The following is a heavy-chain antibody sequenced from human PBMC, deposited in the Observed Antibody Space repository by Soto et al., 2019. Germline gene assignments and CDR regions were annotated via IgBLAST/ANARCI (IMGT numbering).Heavy chain of an antibody. CDR3: ARAFSGGSGSYSLWFDP. CDR1: GFTFSDYY. D-gene: IGHD3-10*01. CDR2: ISSSSSYT. V-gene: IGHV3-11*06. J-gene: IGHJ5*02. Sequence: GGSLRLSCAASGFTFSDYYMSWIRQAPGKGLEWVPYISSSSSYTNYADSVKGRFTISRDNAKNSLYLQMNSLRAEDTAVYYCARAFSGGSGSYSLWFDPWGQGTLVTVSS.